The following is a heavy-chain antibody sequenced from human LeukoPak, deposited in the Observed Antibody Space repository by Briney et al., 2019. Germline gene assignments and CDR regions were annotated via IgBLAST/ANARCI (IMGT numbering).Heavy chain of an antibody. J-gene: IGHJ4*02. V-gene: IGHV3-11*01. CDR2: ISSSGRTI. CDR1: GFTFSDYD. D-gene: IGHD5-12*01. Sequence: GGSLRLSCAASGFTFSDYDMGWIRQAPGKGLEWVSYISSSGRTIYYADSMKGRFTISRDNAKNSVYLQMNSLRAEDTAVYYCARTGWLRYFDYWGQGTLVTVSS. CDR3: ARTGWLRYFDY.